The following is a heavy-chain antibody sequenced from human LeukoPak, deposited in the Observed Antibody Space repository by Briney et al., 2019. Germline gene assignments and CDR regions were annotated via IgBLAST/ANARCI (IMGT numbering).Heavy chain of an antibody. CDR1: GFTFNTYS. CDR3: ARDANTACDY. CDR2: ISGSSTYI. Sequence: GSLRLSCAASGFTFNTYSLIWVRQAPGKGLEWVSSISGSSTYIFYAESVKGRFTISRDNAKNSLYLQMDGLRAEDTAVYYCARDANTACDYWGQGTLVTVSS. V-gene: IGHV3-21*01. J-gene: IGHJ4*02. D-gene: IGHD5-18*01.